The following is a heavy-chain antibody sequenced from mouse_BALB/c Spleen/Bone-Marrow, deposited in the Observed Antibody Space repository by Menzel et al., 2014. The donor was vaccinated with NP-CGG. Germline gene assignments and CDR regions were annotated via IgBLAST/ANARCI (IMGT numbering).Heavy chain of an antibody. V-gene: IGHV2-2*02. CDR1: GFSLTTYG. J-gene: IGHJ1*01. CDR2: IWSGGST. D-gene: IGHD1-1*01. CDR3: ARINYGSRRYWYFDV. Sequence: VQRVESGPGLVQPSQSLSITCTVSGFSLTTYGVHWARQSPGKGLEWLGVIWSGGSTDYNAAFISRLSISKDNSKSQVFFKMNSLQANDTAIYYCARINYGSRRYWYFDVWGAGTTVTVSS.